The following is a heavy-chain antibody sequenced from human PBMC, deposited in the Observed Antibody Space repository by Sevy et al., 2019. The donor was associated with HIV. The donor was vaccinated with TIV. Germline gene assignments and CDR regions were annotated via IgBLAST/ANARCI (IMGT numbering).Heavy chain of an antibody. J-gene: IGHJ4*02. Sequence: ETLSLTCTVSGDSVSGGNYYWSWIRQPPGKGLEWIGYIYYSGSTNYNPSLKSRVTISINTSKNQFSLRLTSVTAADTAVCYCARGLFDYWGQGTLVTVSS. V-gene: IGHV4-61*01. CDR1: GDSVSGGNYY. CDR2: IYYSGST. CDR3: ARGLFDY.